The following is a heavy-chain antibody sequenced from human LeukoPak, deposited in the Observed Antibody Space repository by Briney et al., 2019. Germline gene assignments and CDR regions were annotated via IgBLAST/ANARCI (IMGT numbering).Heavy chain of an antibody. CDR1: GFTLSSYE. Sequence: PGGSLRLSCTVSGFTLSSYEMSWIRQAPGKGLEWVSSIDYSGGSSYYADSVKGRFTISRDDSRNTLYLQLNSLRAEDTAVYYCAREPYDSSGYYRGGTFDYWGQGTLVTVSS. J-gene: IGHJ4*02. CDR3: AREPYDSSGYYRGGTFDY. V-gene: IGHV3-23*01. CDR2: IDYSGGSS. D-gene: IGHD3-22*01.